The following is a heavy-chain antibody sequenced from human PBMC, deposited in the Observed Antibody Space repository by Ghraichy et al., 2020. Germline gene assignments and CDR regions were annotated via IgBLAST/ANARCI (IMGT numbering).Heavy chain of an antibody. CDR1: GFSFMSYG. V-gene: IGHV3-21*01. Sequence: GGSLRLSCAASGFSFMSYGMTWVRLAPGKGLEWVSSISGDSAYIYYADSVRGRFTISRDNAKNSLYLQMNSLTAEDTAVYYCARDDCGGGSCYSGYYWYFGMDVWGQGTTDSVSS. CDR2: ISGDSAYI. J-gene: IGHJ6*02. CDR3: ARDDCGGGSCYSGYYWYFGMDV. D-gene: IGHD2-15*01.